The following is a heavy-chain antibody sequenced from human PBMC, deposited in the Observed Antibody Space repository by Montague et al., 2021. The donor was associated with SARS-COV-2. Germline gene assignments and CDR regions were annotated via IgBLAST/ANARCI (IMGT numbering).Heavy chain of an antibody. J-gene: IGHJ5*02. CDR1: GDSVISDKYY. CDR3: VKGSGYP. V-gene: IGHV4-61*01. CDR2: IDDSGXT. D-gene: IGHD3-22*01. Sequence: SETLSLTCTVTGDSVISDKYYWSWIRQPPGKGLEWIGFIDDSGXTXYNPSLHSRVTITIDTSKNQFSLNLMSVTPADTAVYYCVKGSGYPWGQGTLVTVSS.